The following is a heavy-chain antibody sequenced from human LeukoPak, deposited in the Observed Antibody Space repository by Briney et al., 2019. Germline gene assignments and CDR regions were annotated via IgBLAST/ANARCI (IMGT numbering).Heavy chain of an antibody. J-gene: IGHJ4*02. Sequence: GGSLTLSCSASGFTFITYAMHWVRQAPGKGLEYVSATTSNGCNTYHADSVKGRLTISRDNSKNTVYLKRSSLRAEETAVYYCGKGYCNSISCYIDYWGQGTLVTVSS. CDR3: GKGYCNSISCYIDY. CDR2: TTSNGCNT. V-gene: IGHV3-64D*09. D-gene: IGHD2-2*02. CDR1: GFTFITYA.